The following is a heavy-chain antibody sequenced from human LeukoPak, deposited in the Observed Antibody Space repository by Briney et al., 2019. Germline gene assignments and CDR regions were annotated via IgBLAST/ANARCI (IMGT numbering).Heavy chain of an antibody. Sequence: SETPSLTCAVYGGSFSGYYWSWIRQPPGKGLEWIGEINHSGSTNYNPSLKSRVTISVDTSKKQFSLELSSVTAADTAVYYCARGILVTVYAAFDYWGQGTLVTVSS. CDR2: INHSGST. V-gene: IGHV4-34*01. CDR1: GGSFSGYY. CDR3: ARGILVTVYAAFDY. J-gene: IGHJ4*02. D-gene: IGHD2-8*01.